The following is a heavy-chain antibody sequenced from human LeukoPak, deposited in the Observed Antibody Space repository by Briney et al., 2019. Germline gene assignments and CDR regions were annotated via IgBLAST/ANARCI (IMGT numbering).Heavy chain of an antibody. CDR2: IKSDESSA. CDR3: ARGSSSENSLGPIDF. J-gene: IGHJ4*02. CDR1: GFSVSSYW. Sequence: GGSLRLSCAASGFSVSSYWMHWVRQAPGKGLVWVSCIKSDESSASYADSVKGRFTISRDNAKNTLYLQMNSLRAEDTAVYYCARGSSSENSLGPIDFWGQGTLVTVSS. V-gene: IGHV3-74*01. D-gene: IGHD3-22*01.